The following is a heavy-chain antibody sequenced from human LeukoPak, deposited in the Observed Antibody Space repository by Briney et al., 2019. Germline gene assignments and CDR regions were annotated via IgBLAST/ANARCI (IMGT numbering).Heavy chain of an antibody. CDR1: GYTFTSYA. J-gene: IGHJ4*02. Sequence: ASVKVSCKASGYTFTSYAMHWVRQAPGQRLEWMGWINAGNGNTKYSQKFQGRVTITRDTSASTAYMELSSLRSEDTAVYYCARGSPHYYDSSGYYYWGQGTLVTVSS. V-gene: IGHV1-3*01. CDR2: INAGNGNT. CDR3: ARGSPHYYDSSGYYY. D-gene: IGHD3-22*01.